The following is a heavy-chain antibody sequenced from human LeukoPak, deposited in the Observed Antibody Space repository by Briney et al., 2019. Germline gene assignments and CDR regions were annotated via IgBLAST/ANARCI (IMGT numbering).Heavy chain of an antibody. D-gene: IGHD6-19*01. CDR3: ARLISVASVVWFDP. CDR1: GFTFSDYS. J-gene: IGHJ5*02. V-gene: IGHV3-11*04. CDR2: ISIFGSSI. Sequence: PGGSLRLSCTASGFTFSDYSMSWIRQAPGKGLEWLSSISIFGSSISYADPVKGRFTLSRDNAKNSLFLQMNSLRVEDTAVYFCARLISVASVVWFDPWGQGTLVTASS.